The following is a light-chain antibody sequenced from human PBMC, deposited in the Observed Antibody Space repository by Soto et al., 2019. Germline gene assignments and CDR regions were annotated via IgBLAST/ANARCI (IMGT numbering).Light chain of an antibody. Sequence: EIVLTQSPATLSLSPGERATLSCRAVQSVSIDLAWYQQTPGQAPRLLIYGASTRATGIPVRFSGSASGTEFTLTISGLPSEDFKFYYCQQYNKWPLTFGQGTKVDIK. CDR1: QSVSID. CDR2: GAS. V-gene: IGKV3-15*01. CDR3: QQYNKWPLT. J-gene: IGKJ1*01.